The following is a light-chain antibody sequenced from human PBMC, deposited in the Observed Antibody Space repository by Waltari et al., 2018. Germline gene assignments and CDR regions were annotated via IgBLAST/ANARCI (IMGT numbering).Light chain of an antibody. V-gene: IGLV3-1*01. CDR1: TLGDRY. CDR3: QTWDSRTVV. J-gene: IGLJ2*01. Sequence: SYDLTQPPSVSVTPGHTASITCSGDTLGDRYVSWYQQKPGQSPLLVIYQDIKRPSGIPERFSGSNSGNTATLTISGTQAMDGADYYCQTWDSRTVVFGGGTKLTVL. CDR2: QDI.